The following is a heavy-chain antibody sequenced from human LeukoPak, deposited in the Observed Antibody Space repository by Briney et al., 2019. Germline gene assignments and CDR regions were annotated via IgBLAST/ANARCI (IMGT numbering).Heavy chain of an antibody. V-gene: IGHV4-34*01. CDR1: GGSFSGYY. CDR2: INHSGST. CDR3: ARGLGYCTNGVCLYYYGMDV. J-gene: IGHJ6*02. D-gene: IGHD2-8*01. Sequence: SETLSLTCAVYGGSFSGYYWSWIRQPPGKGLEWIGEINHSGSTNYNPSLKSRVTISVDTSKNRFSLKLSSVTAADTAVYYCARGLGYCTNGVCLYYYGMDVWGQGTTVTVSS.